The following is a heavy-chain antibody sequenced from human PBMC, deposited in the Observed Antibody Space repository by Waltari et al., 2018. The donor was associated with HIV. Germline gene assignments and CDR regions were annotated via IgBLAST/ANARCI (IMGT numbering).Heavy chain of an antibody. CDR2: VKSETDGGTT. CDR1: GFTFTNAW. Sequence: EVQLVASGVGLVKPGGSLRLSCAASGFTFTNAWMSWVRQAPGKGLGWVGRVKSETDGGTTDYAAPVKGRFTISRDDSKNTLYLQMNSLKTEDTAVYYCTTGDIVVVTDYWGQGTLVTVSS. J-gene: IGHJ4*02. V-gene: IGHV3-15*01. D-gene: IGHD2-21*02. CDR3: TTGDIVVVTDY.